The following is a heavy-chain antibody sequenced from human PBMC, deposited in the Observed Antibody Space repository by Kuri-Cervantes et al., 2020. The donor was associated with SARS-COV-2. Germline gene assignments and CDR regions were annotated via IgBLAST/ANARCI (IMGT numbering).Heavy chain of an antibody. CDR3: VRPVVPVLIKDY. CDR2: IYSGGST. CDR1: GLTVSSNY. J-gene: IGHJ4*02. Sequence: GGSLRLSCAASGLTVSSNYMSWVRQAPGKGLEWVSVIYSGGSTYYADSVKGRFTISRDNFKGTLYLQMNSLRPDDTAVYYCVRPVVPVLIKDYWGQGTQVTVSS. D-gene: IGHD2-21*01. V-gene: IGHV3-53*01.